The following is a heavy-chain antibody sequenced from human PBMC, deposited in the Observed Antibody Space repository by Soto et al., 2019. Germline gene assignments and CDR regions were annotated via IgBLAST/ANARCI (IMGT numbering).Heavy chain of an antibody. CDR2: ISGSGGST. J-gene: IGHJ4*02. CDR1: GFTFSSSA. CDR3: AKDNDILTGYYSYYFDY. Sequence: AGSLRLSCAASGFTFSSSAMGWVRQAPGKGLEWVSAISGSGGSTYYADSVKGRFTISRDNSKNTLYLQMNSLRAEDTAVYYCAKDNDILTGYYSYYFDYWGQGTLVTVSS. D-gene: IGHD3-9*01. V-gene: IGHV3-23*01.